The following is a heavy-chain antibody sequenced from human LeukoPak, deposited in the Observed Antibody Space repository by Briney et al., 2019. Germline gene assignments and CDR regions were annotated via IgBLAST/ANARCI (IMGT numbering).Heavy chain of an antibody. CDR2: IKQDGSEK. J-gene: IGHJ4*02. V-gene: IGHV3-7*01. CDR3: AREGSGWYFFDY. D-gene: IGHD6-19*01. CDR1: GFPFSSYW. Sequence: SGGSLRLSCVASGFPFSSYWMSWVRQAPGKGLEWVANIKQDGSEKYYVDSVKGRFTISRDNAKNSLYLQMNSLRAEDTAVYYCAREGSGWYFFDYWGQGTLVTVSS.